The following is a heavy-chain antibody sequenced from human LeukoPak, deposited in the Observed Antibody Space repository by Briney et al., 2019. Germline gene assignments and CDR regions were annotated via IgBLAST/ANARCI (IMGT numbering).Heavy chain of an antibody. Sequence: ASVKVSCKASGYTFTAYYMHWVRQAPGQGLEWMGWINPSSGGTNYAQKFQGRVIMTRDTSISTAHMELSRLRSDDTAVYYCASPSNYGSGSQLNYWGRGTLVTVSS. J-gene: IGHJ4*02. CDR2: INPSSGGT. V-gene: IGHV1-2*02. CDR1: GYTFTAYY. CDR3: ASPSNYGSGSQLNY. D-gene: IGHD3-10*01.